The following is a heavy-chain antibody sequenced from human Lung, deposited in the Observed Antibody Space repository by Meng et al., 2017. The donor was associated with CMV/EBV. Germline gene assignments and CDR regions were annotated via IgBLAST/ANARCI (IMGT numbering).Heavy chain of an antibody. V-gene: IGHV3-15*01. D-gene: IGHD1-1*01. Sequence: GGSLRLSCAGSGFTISNAKISWVRQAPGKGLGWVARIKPTTEHETIDYAAPVEGRFTISRDDSRNTVYLQMNSLKSEDTAVYFCTSVNWNYYDYWGQGTVVTGSS. CDR3: TSVNWNYYDY. J-gene: IGHJ4*02. CDR2: IKPTTEHETI. CDR1: GFTISNAK.